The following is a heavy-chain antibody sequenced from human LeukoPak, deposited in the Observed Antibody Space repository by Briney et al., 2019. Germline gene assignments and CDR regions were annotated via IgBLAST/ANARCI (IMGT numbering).Heavy chain of an antibody. D-gene: IGHD3-10*01. CDR3: AKDLTQVLLCGIDY. Sequence: PGGSLRLSCAASGFTFSNYGMHWVRQAPGKGLEWVAFIPYKGSEKNYADSVKGRFTISRDNSKNTLYLQMNSLRAEDTAVYYCAKDLTQVLLCGIDYWGQGTLVTVSS. CDR1: GFTFSNYG. J-gene: IGHJ4*02. CDR2: IPYKGSEK. V-gene: IGHV3-30*02.